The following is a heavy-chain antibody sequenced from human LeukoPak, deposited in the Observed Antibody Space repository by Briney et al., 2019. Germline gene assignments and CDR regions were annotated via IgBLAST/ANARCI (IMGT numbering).Heavy chain of an antibody. CDR1: GYSISSGYY. Sequence: KPSETLSLTCAVSGYSISSGYYWGWIRQPPGKGLEWIGSIYHSGSTYYNPSLKSRVTISVDTSKNQFSLKLSSVTAADTAVYYCASASGASSSSYFDYRGQGTLVTVSS. D-gene: IGHD3-10*01. V-gene: IGHV4-38-2*01. CDR2: IYHSGST. J-gene: IGHJ4*02. CDR3: ASASGASSSSYFDY.